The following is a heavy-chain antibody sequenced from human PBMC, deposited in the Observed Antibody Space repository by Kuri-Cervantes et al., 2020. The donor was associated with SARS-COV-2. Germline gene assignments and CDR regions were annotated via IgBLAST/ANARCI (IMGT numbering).Heavy chain of an antibody. D-gene: IGHD2-15*01. CDR2: ISSSSYI. Sequence: GGSLRLSCAASGFTFSSYSMNWARQAPGKGLEWVSSISSSSYIYYADSVKGRFTISRDNAKNSLYLQMNSLRAEDTAVYYCARDRGEDIVVVVAASAYDYWGQGTLVTVSS. J-gene: IGHJ4*02. CDR1: GFTFSSYS. CDR3: ARDRGEDIVVVVAASAYDY. V-gene: IGHV3-21*01.